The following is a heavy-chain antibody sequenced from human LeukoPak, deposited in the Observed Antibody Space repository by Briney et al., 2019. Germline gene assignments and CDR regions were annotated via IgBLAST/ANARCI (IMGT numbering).Heavy chain of an antibody. CDR1: GFTVSSNY. CDR3: AELGITMIGGV. Sequence: GGSLRLSCAASGFTVSSNYMSWVRQAPGKGLEWVSVIYSGGSTYYADSVKGRFTISKDKSKNTLYLKMTSLRAEDTAVYYCAELGITMIGGVWGKGTTVTISS. V-gene: IGHV3-66*01. CDR2: IYSGGST. D-gene: IGHD3-10*02. J-gene: IGHJ6*04.